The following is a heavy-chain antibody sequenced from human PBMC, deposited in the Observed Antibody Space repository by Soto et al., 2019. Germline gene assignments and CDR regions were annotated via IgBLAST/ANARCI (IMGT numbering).Heavy chain of an antibody. CDR3: AADATAWQQMVPSDY. D-gene: IGHD2-8*01. CDR2: IAVGSGYT. Sequence: PVKVSCKASGFTFTSSAFQWLRQARGQRLEWIGWIAVGSGYTNYAQRFQDRVTLTRDMSTATTYMELSRLTSEDTAIYYCAADATAWQQMVPSDYWGQGTLVTVSS. V-gene: IGHV1-58*01. J-gene: IGHJ4*02. CDR1: GFTFTSSA.